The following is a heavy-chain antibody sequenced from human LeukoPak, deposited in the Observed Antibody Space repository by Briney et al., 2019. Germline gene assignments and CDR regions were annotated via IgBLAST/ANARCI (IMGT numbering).Heavy chain of an antibody. J-gene: IGHJ6*03. CDR1: GGSISSYY. V-gene: IGHV4-4*09. Sequence: SETLSLTCTVSGGSISSYYWSWIRQPPGKGLEWIGYIYTSGSTNYNPSLKSRVTISVDTSKNQFSLKLSSVTAADTAVYYCASRIAAAGTHFSYYYYYMDVWGKRTTVTVSS. CDR2: IYTSGST. CDR3: ASRIAAAGTHFSYYYYYMDV. D-gene: IGHD6-13*01.